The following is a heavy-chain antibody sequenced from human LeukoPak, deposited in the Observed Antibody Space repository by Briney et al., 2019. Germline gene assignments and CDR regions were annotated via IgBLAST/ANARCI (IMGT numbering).Heavy chain of an antibody. CDR2: IIPIFGTA. J-gene: IGHJ4*02. V-gene: IGHV1-69*05. Sequence: GASVKVSCKASGGTFSSYAISWVRQAPGQGLEWMGGIIPIFGTANYAQKFQGRVTMTRNTSISTAYMELSSLRSEDTAVYYCARAFGTDFDYWGQGTLVTVSS. CDR1: GGTFSSYA. CDR3: ARAFGTDFDY. D-gene: IGHD3-10*01.